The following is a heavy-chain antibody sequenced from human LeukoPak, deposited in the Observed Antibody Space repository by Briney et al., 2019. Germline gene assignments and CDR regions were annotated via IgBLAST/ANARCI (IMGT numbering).Heavy chain of an antibody. V-gene: IGHV4-39*02. CDR1: GGSISSSSYY. J-gene: IGHJ2*01. Sequence: EASETLSLTCTVSGGSISSSSYYWGWIRQPPGKGLEWIGSIYYSGSTYYNPSLKSRVTISVDTSKNQFSLRLTSVTAADTAVYYCAREWYSGYYPRYWYFDLWGRGTLVTVSS. D-gene: IGHD3-22*01. CDR2: IYYSGST. CDR3: AREWYSGYYPRYWYFDL.